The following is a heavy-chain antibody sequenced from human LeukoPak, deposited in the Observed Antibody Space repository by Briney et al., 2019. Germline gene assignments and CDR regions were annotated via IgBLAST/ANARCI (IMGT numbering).Heavy chain of an antibody. CDR1: GFTFSTYA. V-gene: IGHV3-64*02. J-gene: IGHJ4*02. Sequence: SGGSLRLSCAASGFTFSTYAMHWVRQAPGKGLEYISSISSNGGSTYYADSVKGRFTISRDNSESTLYLQMGSLRAEDMAVYYCARSSAVVGATTFDYWGQGTLVTVSS. CDR2: ISSNGGST. D-gene: IGHD1-26*01. CDR3: ARSSAVVGATTFDY.